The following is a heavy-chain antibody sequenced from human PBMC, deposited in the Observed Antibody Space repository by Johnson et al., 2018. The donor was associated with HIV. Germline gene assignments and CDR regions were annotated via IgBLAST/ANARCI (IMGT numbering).Heavy chain of an antibody. CDR3: AQLLQVKVFDV. D-gene: IGHD1-26*01. CDR2: IWYDGSNT. V-gene: IGHV3-33*01. Sequence: QVKLVESGGGVVQPGRSLRLSCAASGFTFSSYGMHWVRQAPGKGLEWVAVIWYDGSNTYYADSVKGRFTISRDNSKNTLYLQMNSLRAEDTAVYYCAQLLQVKVFDVWGQGTMVTVSS. CDR1: GFTFSSYG. J-gene: IGHJ3*01.